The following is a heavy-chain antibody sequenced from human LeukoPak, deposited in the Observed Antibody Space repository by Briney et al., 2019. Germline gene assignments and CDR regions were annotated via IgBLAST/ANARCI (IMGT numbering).Heavy chain of an antibody. J-gene: IGHJ4*02. CDR3: AKVSTLGYCSGGSCYSDSTYYFDY. D-gene: IGHD2-15*01. Sequence: KPSETLSLTCTVSGGSISSYYWSWIRQPPGKGLEWIGYIYYSGSTNYNPSLKSRVTISVDTSKNQFSLKLSSVTAADTALYYCAKVSTLGYCSGGSCYSDSTYYFDYWGQGTLVTVSS. CDR2: IYYSGST. V-gene: IGHV4-59*08. CDR1: GGSISSYY.